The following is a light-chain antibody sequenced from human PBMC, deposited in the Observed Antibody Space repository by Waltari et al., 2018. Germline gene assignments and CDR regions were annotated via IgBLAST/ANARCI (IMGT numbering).Light chain of an antibody. Sequence: QSALTQPASVSGSPGQSITISCTGTSSAFGVYNYVSWYQHYPGKAPKLVIYDFSKRPSGVSNRFSGSKSGTTASLTISGLQAEDEADYYCSSYSSISPHYVFGTGTKVTVL. CDR1: SSAFGVYNY. V-gene: IGLV2-14*03. J-gene: IGLJ1*01. CDR3: SSYSSISPHYV. CDR2: DFS.